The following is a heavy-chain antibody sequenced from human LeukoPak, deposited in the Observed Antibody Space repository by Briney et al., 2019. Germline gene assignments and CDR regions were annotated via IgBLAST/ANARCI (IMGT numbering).Heavy chain of an antibody. CDR3: ARGLYYDSSGYYYEKGGAYYYYGMDV. CDR1: GFTFSSYW. D-gene: IGHD3-22*01. CDR2: IKQDGSEK. V-gene: IGHV3-7*01. Sequence: GGSLRLSCAASGFTFSSYWMSWVRQAPGKGLEWVANIKQDGSEKYYVDSVKGRFTISRDNAKNSLYLQMNSLRAEDTAVYYCARGLYYDSSGYYYEKGGAYYYYGMDVWGQGTTVTVSS. J-gene: IGHJ6*02.